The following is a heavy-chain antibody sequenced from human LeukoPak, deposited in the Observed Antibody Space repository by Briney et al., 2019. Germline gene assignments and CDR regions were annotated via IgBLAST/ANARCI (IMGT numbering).Heavy chain of an antibody. CDR2: ISGSGGST. CDR3: AKEHGGSSWYEDAFDI. CDR1: GFIFSTYW. D-gene: IGHD6-13*01. Sequence: PGGSLRLSCAASGFIFSTYWMSWVRQAPGKGLEWVSDISGSGGSTYHADSVKGRFTISRDNSKNTLYLQMNSLRAEDTAVYYCAKEHGGSSWYEDAFDIWGQGTMVTVSS. J-gene: IGHJ3*02. V-gene: IGHV3-23*01.